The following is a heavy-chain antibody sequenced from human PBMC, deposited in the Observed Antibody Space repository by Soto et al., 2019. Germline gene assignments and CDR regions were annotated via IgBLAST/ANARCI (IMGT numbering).Heavy chain of an antibody. V-gene: IGHV3-21*01. J-gene: IGHJ3*02. CDR2: ISSSSSYI. CDR3: ARDRGGDLKAFDI. CDR1: GFTFSTYS. Sequence: EVQLVESGGGLVKPGGSLRLSCAASGFTFSTYSMNWVRQAPGKWLEWVSSISSSSSYIYYADSVKGRFTISRDNAKNSVYLQMTSLRAEATAVYYCARDRGGDLKAFDIWGQGTMVTVSS. D-gene: IGHD3-10*01.